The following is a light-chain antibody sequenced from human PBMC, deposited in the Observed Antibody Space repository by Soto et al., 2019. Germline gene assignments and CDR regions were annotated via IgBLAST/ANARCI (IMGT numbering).Light chain of an antibody. J-gene: IGKJ2*01. CDR1: QSISSY. CDR3: QQSYSTPYT. Sequence: DIQMTQSPSSLSASVGDRVTITCRASQSISSYLNWYQQKPGKAPKLLIYAASSLQSGVPSRFSGSGSGTDFPLTISSLQPEDFANYYCQQSYSTPYTFVQGTKLEIK. CDR2: AAS. V-gene: IGKV1-39*01.